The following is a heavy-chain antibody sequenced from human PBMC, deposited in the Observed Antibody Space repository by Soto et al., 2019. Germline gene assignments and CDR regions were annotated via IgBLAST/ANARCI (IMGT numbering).Heavy chain of an antibody. D-gene: IGHD6-19*01. V-gene: IGHV4-39*01. Sequence: QLHLQESGPGLVKASETLSLTCTVSGGSISSSSYYWGWIRQPPGTGLEWIGSIYYSGSTYYNPSLKSRVTISVDTSKNQFSLKLSSVTAADTAVYYCARTVAVAGAYWYFDLWGRGTLVTVSS. CDR3: ARTVAVAGAYWYFDL. J-gene: IGHJ2*01. CDR1: GGSISSSSYY. CDR2: IYYSGST.